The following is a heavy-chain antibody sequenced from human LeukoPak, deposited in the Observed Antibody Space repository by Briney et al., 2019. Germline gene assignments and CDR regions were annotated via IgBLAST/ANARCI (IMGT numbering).Heavy chain of an antibody. CDR3: ASTIVGATTPFYC. Sequence: PSETLSLTCTVSGGSISSSSYYWGWIRQPPGKGLEWIGSIYYSGSTYYNPSLKSRVTISVDTSKNQFSLKLSSVTAADTAVYYCASTIVGATTPFYCWGQGTLVTVSS. CDR2: IYYSGST. D-gene: IGHD1-26*01. CDR1: GGSISSSSYY. V-gene: IGHV4-39*01. J-gene: IGHJ4*02.